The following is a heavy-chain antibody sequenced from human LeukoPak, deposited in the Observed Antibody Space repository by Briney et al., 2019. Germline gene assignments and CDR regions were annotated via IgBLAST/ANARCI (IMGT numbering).Heavy chain of an antibody. CDR2: INPNSGGT. Sequence: GASVKVSCKASGYTLTGYYMHWVRQAPGQGLEWMGRINPNSGGTNYAQKFQGRVTMTRDTSISTAYMELSRLRSDDTAVYYCARDYYDSSGFLWYWGQGTLVTVSS. CDR3: ARDYYDSSGFLWY. J-gene: IGHJ4*02. D-gene: IGHD3-22*01. V-gene: IGHV1-2*06. CDR1: GYTLTGYY.